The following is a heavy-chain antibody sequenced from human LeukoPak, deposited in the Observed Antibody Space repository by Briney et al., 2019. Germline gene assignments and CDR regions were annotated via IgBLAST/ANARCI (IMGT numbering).Heavy chain of an antibody. D-gene: IGHD1-14*01. J-gene: IGHJ4*02. Sequence: SETLSLTCAVYGGSFSGYYWSWIRQHPGKGLEWIGYIYYSGSTYYNPSLKSRVTISVDTSKNQFSLKLSSVTAADTAVYYCARGYSTFDYWGQGTLVTVSS. CDR2: IYYSGST. V-gene: IGHV4-31*11. CDR3: ARGYSTFDY. CDR1: GGSFSGYY.